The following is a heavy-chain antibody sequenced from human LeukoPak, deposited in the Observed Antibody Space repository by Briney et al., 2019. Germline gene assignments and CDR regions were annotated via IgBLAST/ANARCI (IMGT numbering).Heavy chain of an antibody. CDR2: ISAYNGNT. J-gene: IGHJ6*03. CDR1: GYTFTSYG. CDR3: ARDGEDCSSSSCLYYYYYYYMDV. D-gene: IGHD2-2*01. V-gene: IGHV1-18*01. Sequence: ASVKVSCKASGYTFTSYGISWVRQAPGEGREWMGWISAYNGNTNSAQKLQGRGTMTTDTSTRTAYMELRSLRSDDTAAYYCARDGEDCSSSSCLYYYYYYYMDVWGKGTTVTVSS.